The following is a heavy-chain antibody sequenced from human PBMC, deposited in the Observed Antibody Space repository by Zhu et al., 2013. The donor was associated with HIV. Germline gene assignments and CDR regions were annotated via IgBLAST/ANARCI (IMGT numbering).Heavy chain of an antibody. Sequence: QVQLVQSGPEVKKPGASVKVSCKASGYTVYQFWYQLVRQAPGQGLEWMGWISGYNAKTNYAQKFQGRVTMTTDISTSTAYMELRSLRSDDTAVYYCARDPALGYCSGGSCYRFDPWGQGTLVTVSS. D-gene: IGHD2-15*01. V-gene: IGHV1-18*01. CDR3: ARDPALGYCSGGSCYRFDP. CDR1: GYTVYQFW. J-gene: IGHJ5*02. CDR2: ISGYNAKT.